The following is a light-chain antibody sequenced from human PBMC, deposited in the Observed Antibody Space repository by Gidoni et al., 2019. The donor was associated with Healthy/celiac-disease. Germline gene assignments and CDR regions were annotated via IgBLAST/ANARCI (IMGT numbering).Light chain of an antibody. Sequence: DIQMNQSPSSLSASVGDRVTITCRAIQSISSYLNWYQQKPGKAPKLLIYAASSLQSGVPSRLSGSGSGTDFTLTISSLQPEDFATYYCQQSYSTPLTFGGGTKVEIK. J-gene: IGKJ4*01. CDR2: AAS. CDR1: QSISSY. CDR3: QQSYSTPLT. V-gene: IGKV1-39*01.